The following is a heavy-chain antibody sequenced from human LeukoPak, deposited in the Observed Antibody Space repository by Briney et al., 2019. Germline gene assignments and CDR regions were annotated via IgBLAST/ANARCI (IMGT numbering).Heavy chain of an antibody. V-gene: IGHV1-8*01. Sequence: ASVKVSCKASGYTFTSYDINWVRQATGEGLEWMGWMNPNSGNTGYAQKFQGRVTMTRNTSISTAYMELSSLRSEDTAVYYCARGPITTRSHFDYWGQGTLVTVSS. CDR2: MNPNSGNT. D-gene: IGHD5-24*01. CDR1: GYTFTSYD. J-gene: IGHJ4*02. CDR3: ARGPITTRSHFDY.